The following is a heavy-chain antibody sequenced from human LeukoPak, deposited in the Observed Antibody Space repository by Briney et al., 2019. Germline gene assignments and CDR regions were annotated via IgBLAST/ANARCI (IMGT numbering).Heavy chain of an antibody. D-gene: IGHD3-22*01. Sequence: GASVKVSCKASGYTFTTYYMHWVRQAPGQGLEWMGMINPTRGSASYAQKFQDRVTMTRDTSTSTVYMELSSLTSEDTAVYYCARESHNVAWHLGGYWGQGTLVTVSS. CDR3: ARESHNVAWHLGGY. V-gene: IGHV1-46*01. CDR2: INPTRGSA. J-gene: IGHJ4*02. CDR1: GYTFTTYY.